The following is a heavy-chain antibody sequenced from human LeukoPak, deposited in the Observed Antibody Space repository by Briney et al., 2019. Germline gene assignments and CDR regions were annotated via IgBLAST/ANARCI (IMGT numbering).Heavy chain of an antibody. CDR2: IYHSGST. CDR3: ARGLTIFGVVITIQYNWFDP. J-gene: IGHJ5*02. Sequence: PSETLSLTCTVSGGSIRSNNYYWGWIRQPPGKGLEWIGSIYHSGSTYYNPSLRSRVTISVDTSKNQFSLKLSSVTAADTAVYYCARGLTIFGVVITIQYNWFDPWGQGTLVTVSS. CDR1: GGSIRSNNYY. D-gene: IGHD3-3*01. V-gene: IGHV4-39*07.